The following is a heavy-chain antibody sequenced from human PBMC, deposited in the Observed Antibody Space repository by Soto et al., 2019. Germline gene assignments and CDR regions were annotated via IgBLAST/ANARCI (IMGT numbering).Heavy chain of an antibody. J-gene: IGHJ4*01. CDR2: IKSKTEGGTT. Sequence: GGSLRLSWATTGFTFGNTSLKWVCQAPEKGLEWVGRIKSKTEGGTTDFAAPVKGRFAISRDDSKNMVYLQMNSLKTEDTAVYYCTTDFFITTVIIGIYYWGHGNLLTVSS. D-gene: IGHD3-22*01. CDR1: GFTFGNTS. V-gene: IGHV3-15*07. CDR3: TTDFFITTVIIGIYY.